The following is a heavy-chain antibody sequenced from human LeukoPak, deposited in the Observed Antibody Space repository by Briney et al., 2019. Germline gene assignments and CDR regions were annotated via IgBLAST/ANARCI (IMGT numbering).Heavy chain of an antibody. V-gene: IGHV3-23*01. CDR2: ISGSGHNT. D-gene: IGHD4-11*01. Sequence: GGSLRLSCAASGFTFSNFAMSWVRQAPGKGLEWVSAISGSGHNTYHADSVKGRFTISRDNSKNTLYLQMNSLRAGDTALYFCATDRVHPSNEPTNFHSWGQGTPVTVSS. CDR3: ATDRVHPSNEPTNFHS. CDR1: GFTFSNFA. J-gene: IGHJ4*02.